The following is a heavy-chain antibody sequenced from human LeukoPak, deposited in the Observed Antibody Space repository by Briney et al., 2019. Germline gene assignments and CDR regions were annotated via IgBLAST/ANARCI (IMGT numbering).Heavy chain of an antibody. CDR2: IRYDGSNK. Sequence: PGGSLRLSCAASGFTFSSYGMHWVRQAPGKGLEWVAFIRYDGSNKYYADSVKGRFTISRDNAKNSLYLQINSLRAEDTAVYCASRAIGWYRAANWFDPWGQGTLVTVSS. V-gene: IGHV3-30*02. CDR1: GFTFSSYG. CDR3: SRAIGWYRAANWFDP. D-gene: IGHD6-19*01. J-gene: IGHJ5*02.